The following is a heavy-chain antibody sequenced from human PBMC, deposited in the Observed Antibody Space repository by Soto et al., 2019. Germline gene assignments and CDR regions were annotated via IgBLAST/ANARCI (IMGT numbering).Heavy chain of an antibody. Sequence: PGGSLRLSCAASGFTFSSYGMHWVRQAPGKGLEWVAVIWYDGSNKYYADSVKGRFTISRDNSKNTLYLQMNSLRAEDTAVYYCARDLAALGSGWYYGMDVWGQGTTVTVSS. CDR2: IWYDGSNK. J-gene: IGHJ6*02. V-gene: IGHV3-33*01. CDR3: ARDLAALGSGWYYGMDV. D-gene: IGHD6-19*01. CDR1: GFTFSSYG.